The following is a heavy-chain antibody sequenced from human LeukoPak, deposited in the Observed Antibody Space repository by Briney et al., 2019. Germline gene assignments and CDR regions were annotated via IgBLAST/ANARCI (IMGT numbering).Heavy chain of an antibody. CDR1: GFTFSSRG. J-gene: IGHJ4*02. D-gene: IGHD3-10*01. CDR2: MSYDGSNK. Sequence: GKSLRLSCAASGFTFSSRGMHWVRQAPGKGLEWVAVMSYDGSNKYYSDSVKGRFTISRDNSKNTLYLQMGSLRAEDMAVYYCASEPISSGRIYWGQGTLVTVSS. V-gene: IGHV3-30*03. CDR3: ASEPISSGRIY.